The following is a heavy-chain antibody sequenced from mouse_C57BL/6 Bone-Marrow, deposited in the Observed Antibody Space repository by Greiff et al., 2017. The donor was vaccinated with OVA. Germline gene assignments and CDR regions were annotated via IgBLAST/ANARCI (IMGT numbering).Heavy chain of an antibody. CDR3: ARRGLRRKAWFAY. Sequence: QVQLKESGAELARPGASVKLSCKASGYTFTSYGISWVKQRTGQGLEWIGEIYPRSGNTSYNEKFKGKATLTADKSSSTAYMELRSLTSEDSAVYFCARRGLRRKAWFAYWGQGTLVTVSA. D-gene: IGHD2-2*01. CDR2: IYPRSGNT. CDR1: GYTFTSYG. J-gene: IGHJ3*01. V-gene: IGHV1-81*01.